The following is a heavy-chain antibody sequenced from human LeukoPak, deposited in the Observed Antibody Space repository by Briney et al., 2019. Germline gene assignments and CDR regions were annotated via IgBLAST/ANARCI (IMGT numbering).Heavy chain of an antibody. J-gene: IGHJ6*03. Sequence: GGSLRLSCAASGFTFSSYWMSWVRQAPGKGLEWVANIKQDGSEKYYVDSVKGRFTISRDNAKNSLYLQMNSLRAEDTAVYYCARGPYGGAVAGTETSYYYYYYMDVWGKGTTVTVSS. CDR1: GFTFSSYW. CDR2: IKQDGSEK. CDR3: ARGPYGGAVAGTETSYYYYYYMDV. V-gene: IGHV3-7*01. D-gene: IGHD6-19*01.